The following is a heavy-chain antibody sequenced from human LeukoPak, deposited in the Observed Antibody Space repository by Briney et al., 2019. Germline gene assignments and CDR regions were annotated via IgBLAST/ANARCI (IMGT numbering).Heavy chain of an antibody. CDR3: ASYCSGGSCYPRFDY. V-gene: IGHV4-59*01. D-gene: IGHD2-15*01. Sequence: SETLSLTCTVSGGSISSYYWSWIRQPPGKGLEWIGYIYYSGSTNYNPSLKSRVTISVDTSKNQFSLKLSSVTAADTAVYYCASYCSGGSCYPRFDYWGQGTLVTVSS. J-gene: IGHJ4*02. CDR2: IYYSGST. CDR1: GGSISSYY.